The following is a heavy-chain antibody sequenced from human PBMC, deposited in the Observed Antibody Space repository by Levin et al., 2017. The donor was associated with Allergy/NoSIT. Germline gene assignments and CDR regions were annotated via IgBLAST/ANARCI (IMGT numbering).Heavy chain of an antibody. Sequence: LGESLKISCAVSGFTISEYAMAWVRQAPGKGLEWVSVITGGGFNTYYGDSVKGRFTVSRDDSKDTLYLELNSLRAEDTAVYYCAKKQGGTSGFSFDVWGQGTMVTVSS. CDR3: AKKQGGTSGFSFDV. J-gene: IGHJ3*01. V-gene: IGHV3-23*01. D-gene: IGHD1-1*01. CDR2: ITGGGFNT. CDR1: GFTISEYA.